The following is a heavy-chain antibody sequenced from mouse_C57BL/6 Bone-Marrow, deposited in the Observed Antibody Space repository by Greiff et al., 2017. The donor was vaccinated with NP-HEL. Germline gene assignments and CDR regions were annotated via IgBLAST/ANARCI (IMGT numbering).Heavy chain of an antibody. V-gene: IGHV5-6*01. D-gene: IGHD2-4*01. Sequence: EVMVVESGGDLVKPGGSLKLSCAASGFTFSSYGMSWVRQTPDKRLEWVATISSGGSYTYYLDSVKGRFTISRDNAKNTLYLQMSSLKSEDTAMYYCARLSIYYDYWYFDVWGTGTTVTVSS. CDR2: ISSGGSYT. J-gene: IGHJ1*03. CDR3: ARLSIYYDYWYFDV. CDR1: GFTFSSYG.